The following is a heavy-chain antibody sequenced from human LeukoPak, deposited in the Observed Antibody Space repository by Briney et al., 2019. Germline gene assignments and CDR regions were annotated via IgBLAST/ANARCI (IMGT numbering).Heavy chain of an antibody. CDR1: GVTVGTNS. CDR2: IYSGGST. V-gene: IGHV3-53*01. J-gene: IGHJ1*01. D-gene: IGHD2-21*01. CDR3: ASAREYCGSAECYEYFQH. Sequence: GGSLRLFCAASGVTVGTNSMSWARQSPGKGLEWVSVIYSGGSTYNADSVNGRFTVSRDNSRNTLFLQMNNLRAEDTALYFCASAREYCGSAECYEYFQHWGQGTLVIVSS.